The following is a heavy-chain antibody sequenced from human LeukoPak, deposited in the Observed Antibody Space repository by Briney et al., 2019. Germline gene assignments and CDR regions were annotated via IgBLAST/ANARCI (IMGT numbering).Heavy chain of an antibody. J-gene: IGHJ4*02. CDR2: IRSKANSYAT. D-gene: IGHD5-24*01. V-gene: IGHV3-73*01. CDR1: GFTFSGSA. Sequence: PGGSLRLSCAASGFTFSGSAMHWVRQASGKGLEWVGRIRSKANSYATAYAASVRGRFTISRDDSKNTAYLQMNSLKTEDTAVYYCTRLADGYNSPNDYWGQGTLVTVSS. CDR3: TRLADGYNSPNDY.